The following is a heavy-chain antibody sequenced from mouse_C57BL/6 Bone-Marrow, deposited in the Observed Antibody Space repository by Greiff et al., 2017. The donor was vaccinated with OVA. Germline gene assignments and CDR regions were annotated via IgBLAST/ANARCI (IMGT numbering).Heavy chain of an antibody. CDR2: IRNKANGYTT. J-gene: IGHJ1*03. V-gene: IGHV7-3*01. Sequence: DVMLVESGGGLVQPGGSLSLSCAASGFTFTDYYMSWVRQPPGKALEWLGFIRNKANGYTTEYSASVKGRFTISRDNSQSILYLQMNALRAEDSATYYCARSRRGDFDVWGTGTTVTVSS. CDR3: ARSRRGDFDV. CDR1: GFTFTDYY.